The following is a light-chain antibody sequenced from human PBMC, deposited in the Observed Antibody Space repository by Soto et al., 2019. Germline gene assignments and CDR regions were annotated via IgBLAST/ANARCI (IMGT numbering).Light chain of an antibody. Sequence: DIQMTQSPSTLSGSVGDRVTITCRASQTISSWLAWYQQKPGKAPKLLIYKASTLKSGVPSRFSGSGSGTEFTLTISSLQPDDFATYYFQHSNSYSAAFGQGTKVELK. J-gene: IGKJ1*01. CDR1: QTISSW. CDR3: QHSNSYSAA. V-gene: IGKV1-5*03. CDR2: KAS.